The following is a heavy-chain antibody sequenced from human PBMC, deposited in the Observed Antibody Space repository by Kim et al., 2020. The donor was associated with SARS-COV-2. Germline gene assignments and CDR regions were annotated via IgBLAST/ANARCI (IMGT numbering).Heavy chain of an antibody. V-gene: IGHV3-30-3*01. D-gene: IGHD2-2*02. CDR3: ARDQLVVVPAAIRYYYYGMDV. CDR1: GFTFSSYA. Sequence: GGSLRLSCAASGFTFSSYAMHWVRQAPGKGLEWVAVISYDGSNKYYADSVKGRFTISRDNSKNTLYLQMNSLRAVDTAVYYCARDQLVVVPAAIRYYYYGMDVWGQGTTVTVSS. CDR2: ISYDGSNK. J-gene: IGHJ6*02.